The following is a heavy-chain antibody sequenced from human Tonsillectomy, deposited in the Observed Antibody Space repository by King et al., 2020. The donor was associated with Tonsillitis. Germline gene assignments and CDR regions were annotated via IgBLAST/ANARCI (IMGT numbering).Heavy chain of an antibody. D-gene: IGHD6-13*01. CDR2: IYYSGST. J-gene: IGHJ4*02. Sequence: QLQESGPGLVKPSETLSLTCTVSGGSISSYYWSWIRQPPGKGLEWIGYIYYSGSTNYNPSLKSRVTISVETSKNQFSLKLSSVTAADTAVYYCARGVAAAGSYYFDYWGQGTLVTVSS. V-gene: IGHV4-59*01. CDR3: ARGVAAAGSYYFDY. CDR1: GGSISSYY.